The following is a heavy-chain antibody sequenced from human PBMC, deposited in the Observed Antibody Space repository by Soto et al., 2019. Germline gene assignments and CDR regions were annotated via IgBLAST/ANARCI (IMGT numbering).Heavy chain of an antibody. D-gene: IGHD3-3*01. CDR1: GYSISSYY. CDR3: ARHSIAGDYDFWSGYPSVHNYYYYIDV. J-gene: IGHJ6*03. V-gene: IGHV4-59*08. CDR2: IYYSGST. Sequence: SETLSLTCPVSGYSISSYYWSWIRQPPEQGLEWFGYIYYSGSTNYNPSLKSRVTISVDTPKNQCSLKLSSVTAADTAVYYCARHSIAGDYDFWSGYPSVHNYYYYIDVWGKGITVTVSS.